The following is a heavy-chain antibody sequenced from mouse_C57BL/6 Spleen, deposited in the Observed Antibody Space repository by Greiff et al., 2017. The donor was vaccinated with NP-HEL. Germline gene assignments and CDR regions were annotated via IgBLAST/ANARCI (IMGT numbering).Heavy chain of an antibody. CDR1: GYTFTDYN. J-gene: IGHJ2*01. V-gene: IGHV1-18*01. CDR2: INPNNGGT. CDR3: VLRRYFDY. D-gene: IGHD2-12*01. Sequence: VHVKQSGPELVKPGASVKIPCKASGYTFTDYNMDWVKQSHGKSLEWIGDINPNNGGTIYNQKFKGKATLTVDKSSSTAYMELRSLTSEDTAVYYCVLRRYFDYWGQGTTLTVSS.